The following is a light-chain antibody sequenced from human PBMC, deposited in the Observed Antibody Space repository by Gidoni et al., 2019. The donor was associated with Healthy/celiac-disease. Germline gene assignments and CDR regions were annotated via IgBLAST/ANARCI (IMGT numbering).Light chain of an antibody. CDR3: QQRSNWPPWT. CDR1: QSGSSY. V-gene: IGKV3-11*01. CDR2: DAS. Sequence: DILFTQSPATLSSSPGERVTLPCSASQSGSSYLAWCQQKPAQAPRHLIYDASNRATGIPARLSGSGCGTDFTLTISSLEPEDFAVYYCQQRSNWPPWTFGQGTKVEIK. J-gene: IGKJ1*01.